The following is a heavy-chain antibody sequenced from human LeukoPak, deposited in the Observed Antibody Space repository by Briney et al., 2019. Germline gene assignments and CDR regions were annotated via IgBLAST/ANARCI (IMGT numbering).Heavy chain of an antibody. V-gene: IGHV4-61*01. CDR2: IYYSGST. CDR1: GGSVSSGSYY. D-gene: IGHD3-9*01. CDR3: ARHLGYYDILTGYRGGNWFDS. J-gene: IGHJ5*01. Sequence: PSETLSLTCTVSGGSVSSGSYYWSWIRQPPGKGLEWIGYIYYSGSTNYNPSLKSRVTISVDTSKNQFSLKLSSVTAADTAVYYCARHLGYYDILTGYRGGNWFDSWGQGTLVTVSS.